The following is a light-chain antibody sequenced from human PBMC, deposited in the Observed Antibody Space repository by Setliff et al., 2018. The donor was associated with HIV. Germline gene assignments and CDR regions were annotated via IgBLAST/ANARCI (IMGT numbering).Light chain of an antibody. CDR3: SSYTSSSTLRV. CDR1: SSDVGGYDY. J-gene: IGLJ1*01. V-gene: IGLV2-14*01. Sequence: QSALTQPASVSGSPGQSITISCTGTSSDVGGYDYVSWYQQHPGKAPKLLIYDVNKRPSGVSNRFSGSKSGNTASLTISGLQAEDEADYYCSSYTSSSTLRVFGTGTKVTV. CDR2: DVN.